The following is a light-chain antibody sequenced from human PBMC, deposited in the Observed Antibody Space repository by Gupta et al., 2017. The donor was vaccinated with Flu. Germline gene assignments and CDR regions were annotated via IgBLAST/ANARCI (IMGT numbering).Light chain of an antibody. V-gene: IGKV1-33*01. Sequence: IQMSQSRSSLSASVGDRVTVSCQSSQDINNYLHWYQQTPRKAPKLLVYDASNLQTGVPSRFSGSGSGRNFTFTIVILQPEDIGTYHCDQCNILPSSFGQGTNLEIK. CDR2: DAS. CDR3: DQCNILPSS. CDR1: QDINNY. J-gene: IGKJ2*03.